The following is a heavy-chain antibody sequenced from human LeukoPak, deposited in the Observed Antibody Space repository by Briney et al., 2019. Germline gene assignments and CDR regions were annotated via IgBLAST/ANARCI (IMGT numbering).Heavy chain of an antibody. J-gene: IGHJ6*02. CDR3: ARDPLRSSWSTYNNAMDV. CDR1: GYSFTSYA. V-gene: IGHV1-18*04. Sequence: GSVKVSCKASGYSFTSYAINWVRQAPGQGLEWMGWINAYNGNIEYSQKVEGRVTLTTDASTSTAYMELVSLTSDDTAVYYCARDPLRSSWSTYNNAMDVWGQGTTVTVSS. D-gene: IGHD6-13*01. CDR2: INAYNGNI.